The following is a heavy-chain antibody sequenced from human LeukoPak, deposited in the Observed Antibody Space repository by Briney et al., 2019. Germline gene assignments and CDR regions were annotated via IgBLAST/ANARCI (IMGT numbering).Heavy chain of an antibody. V-gene: IGHV1-69*02. J-gene: IGHJ3*01. CDR1: ADTFNTYT. D-gene: IGHD4-17*01. CDR3: ARYDYGDALDV. Sequence: GASVKVSCKASADTFNTYTISWVRQAPGQGLEWMGRIVPIVDVTNHAPKFQGRIKITADKATTTAFMELTSLGFEDPAVYYCARYDYGDALDVWGQGTLVTV. CDR2: IVPIVDVT.